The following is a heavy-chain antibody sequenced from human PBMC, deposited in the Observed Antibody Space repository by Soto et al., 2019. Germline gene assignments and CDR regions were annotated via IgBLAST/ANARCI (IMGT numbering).Heavy chain of an antibody. CDR1: GYTFSNFA. Sequence: ASVKVSCKASGYTFSNFAMHWVRQAPGQRLEWMGWINPGNWNTKYSQKLQGRVTITRDTSASTAYMELSSLRSEDTAVYYCARDAGSFAYWGQGTLVTVSS. CDR2: INPGNWNT. CDR3: ARDAGSFAY. V-gene: IGHV1-3*01. J-gene: IGHJ4*02. D-gene: IGHD3-10*01.